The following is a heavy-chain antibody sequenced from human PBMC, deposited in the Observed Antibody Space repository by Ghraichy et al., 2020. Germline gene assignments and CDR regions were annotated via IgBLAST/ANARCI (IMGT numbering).Heavy chain of an antibody. CDR3: ARDIPTTYYYDSSVDDAFDI. Sequence: GGSLRLSCAASGFTFSSYSMNWVRQAPGKGLEWVSYISSSSSTIYYADSVKGRFTISRDNAKNSLYLQMNSLRDEDTAVYYCARDIPTTYYYDSSVDDAFDIWGQGTMVTVSS. J-gene: IGHJ3*02. CDR2: ISSSSSTI. V-gene: IGHV3-48*02. CDR1: GFTFSSYS. D-gene: IGHD3-22*01.